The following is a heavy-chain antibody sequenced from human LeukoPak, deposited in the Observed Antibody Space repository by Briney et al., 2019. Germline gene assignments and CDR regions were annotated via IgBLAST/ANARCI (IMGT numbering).Heavy chain of an antibody. CDR1: GGSISSYY. CDR2: ISYSGST. D-gene: IGHD3-22*01. V-gene: IGHV4-59*01. CDR3: ARGADSSGYYSIFYFDY. Sequence: PSETLSLTCTVSGGSISSYYWNWIRQPPGKGREWIGYISYSGSTNYNPSLKSRVTISVDTSKNQFSLKLSSVTAADTAVYYCARGADSSGYYSIFYFDYWGQGTLVTVSS. J-gene: IGHJ4*02.